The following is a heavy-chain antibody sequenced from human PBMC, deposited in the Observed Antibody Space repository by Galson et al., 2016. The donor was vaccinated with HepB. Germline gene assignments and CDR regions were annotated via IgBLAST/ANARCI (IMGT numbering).Heavy chain of an antibody. V-gene: IGHV4-34*01. D-gene: IGHD3-22*01. CDR3: ARYVGVSMIVRKSSFDS. CDR1: GGSFSGYY. J-gene: IGHJ4*02. Sequence: SETLSLTCAVYGGSFSGYYWTWIRQPSGKGLEWIGEINHTGSTSYNPSLKSRVTISVDTSKDQFSLKLSSVSAADAAVYYCARYVGVSMIVRKSSFDSWGQGIVVTVSA. CDR2: INHTGST.